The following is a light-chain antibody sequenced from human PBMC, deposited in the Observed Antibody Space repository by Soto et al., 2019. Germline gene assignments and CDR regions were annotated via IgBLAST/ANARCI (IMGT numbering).Light chain of an antibody. Sequence: QSVLTQPASVSGSPGQSITVSCTGTGSDVGGYNYVSWYQQYPGRAPKLMIYDVNKRPSGVSNRFSGSKSGNTASLTISGLQVEDEADYYCSSYTSTNALVFGVGTKLTVL. CDR1: GSDVGGYNY. CDR2: DVN. CDR3: SSYTSTNALV. J-gene: IGLJ1*01. V-gene: IGLV2-14*03.